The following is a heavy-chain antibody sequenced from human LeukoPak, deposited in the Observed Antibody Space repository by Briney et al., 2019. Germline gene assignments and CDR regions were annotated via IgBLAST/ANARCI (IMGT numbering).Heavy chain of an antibody. Sequence: PGGSLRLSCAASGFTFSSYAMSWVRQAPGKGLKWVSAISGSGGSTYYADSVKGRFTISRDNSKNTLYLQMNSLRAEDTAVYYCAKKNRDIVVVPAATYDYWGQGTLVTVSS. J-gene: IGHJ4*02. D-gene: IGHD2-2*01. CDR2: ISGSGGST. V-gene: IGHV3-23*01. CDR3: AKKNRDIVVVPAATYDY. CDR1: GFTFSSYA.